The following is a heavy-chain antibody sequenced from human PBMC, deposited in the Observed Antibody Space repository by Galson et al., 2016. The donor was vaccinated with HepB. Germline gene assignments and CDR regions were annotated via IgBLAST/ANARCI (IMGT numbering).Heavy chain of an antibody. D-gene: IGHD6-13*01. CDR1: GGSISSGVFY. CDR2: IYYSGST. Sequence: TLSLTCSVSGGSISSGVFYWSWIRQHPGMGLEWVGYIYYSGSTSYHPPLKSRVTISVDTSKNQFSLNLNSASAADTALYYCSRTVRTLAAAFPPQGRWFDPWGQGTLVTVSS. J-gene: IGHJ5*02. CDR3: SRTVRTLAAAFPPQGRWFDP. V-gene: IGHV4-31*03.